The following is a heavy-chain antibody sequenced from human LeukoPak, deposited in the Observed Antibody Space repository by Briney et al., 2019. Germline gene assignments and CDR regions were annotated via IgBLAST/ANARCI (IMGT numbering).Heavy chain of an antibody. CDR2: IWSDGSDK. CDR1: GFTFSSYS. CDR3: AKDAQRGFDYSNSLQN. J-gene: IGHJ1*01. D-gene: IGHD4-11*01. V-gene: IGHV3-33*06. Sequence: GGSLRLSCAASGFTFSSYSMNWVRQTPGAGLEWVAVIWSDGSDKYYAKSVKGRFTISRDNSKNSLFLQMNSLRAADTALYYCAKDAQRGFDYSNSLQNWGQGILVTVSS.